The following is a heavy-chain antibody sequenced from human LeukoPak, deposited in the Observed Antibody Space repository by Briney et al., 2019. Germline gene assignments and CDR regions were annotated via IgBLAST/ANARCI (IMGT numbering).Heavy chain of an antibody. V-gene: IGHV3-43*02. Sequence: PGGSLRLSCAASGFTFDYYAMHWVRQAPGKGLEWVSLISGDGGSTYYTDSVKGRFTISRDNSKDSLYLQMNSLRTEDTALYYCAQDKGGSSWYYLDSWGQGTLVTVSS. CDR3: AQDKGGSSWYYLDS. D-gene: IGHD6-13*01. J-gene: IGHJ4*02. CDR1: GFTFDYYA. CDR2: ISGDGGST.